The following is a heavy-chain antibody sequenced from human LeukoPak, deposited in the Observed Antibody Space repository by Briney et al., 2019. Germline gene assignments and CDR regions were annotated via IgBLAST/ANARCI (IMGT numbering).Heavy chain of an antibody. CDR3: AKGGYYYDSSGIDY. J-gene: IGHJ4*02. V-gene: IGHV3-23*01. CDR2: ISGSGGST. CDR1: GFTFSTYA. Sequence: GGSLRLSCAASGFTFSTYAMNWVRQAPGKVLQWVSAISGSGGSTYYADSVKGRFTISRDNSKDTLYLQMNSLRAEDTAVYYCAKGGYYYDSSGIDYWGQGTLVTVSS. D-gene: IGHD3-22*01.